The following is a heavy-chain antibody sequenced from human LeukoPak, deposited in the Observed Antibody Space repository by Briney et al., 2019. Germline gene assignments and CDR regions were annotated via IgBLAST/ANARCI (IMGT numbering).Heavy chain of an antibody. D-gene: IGHD1-26*01. V-gene: IGHV3-20*01. CDR2: INWNGGST. J-gene: IGHJ6*02. CDR3: ARDSSGSYSDGMDV. Sequence: GGSLRLSCAASGFTFDDYGMSWVRQAPGKGLEWVSGINWNGGSTGYAGSVKGRFTISRDNAKNSLYLQMNSLRAEDTALYHCARDSSGSYSDGMDVWGQGTTVTVSS. CDR1: GFTFDDYG.